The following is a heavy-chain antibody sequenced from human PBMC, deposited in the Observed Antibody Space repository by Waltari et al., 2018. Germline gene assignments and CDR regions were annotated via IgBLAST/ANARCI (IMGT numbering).Heavy chain of an antibody. J-gene: IGHJ1*01. CDR2: IYHSGLP. CDR1: GYSISSGSY. CDR3: AREEQWRKYFQH. Sequence: QVQLQESGPGLVKPSETLSLTCAVSGYSISSGSYWGWIRQPPGKGLEWIGSIYHSGLPYYNPALKSRVPISVDTSKIQFSLRLSSVTAADTAVYYCAREEQWRKYFQHWGQGTLVTVSS. V-gene: IGHV4-38-2*02. D-gene: IGHD6-19*01.